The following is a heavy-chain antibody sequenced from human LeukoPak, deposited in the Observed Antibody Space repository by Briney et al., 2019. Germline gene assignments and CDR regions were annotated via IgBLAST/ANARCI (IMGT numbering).Heavy chain of an antibody. CDR3: AKVVRRYSSGWYDAFDI. CDR2: ISWNSGSI. Sequence: GRSLRLSCAASGFTFDDYAMHWVRQAPGKGLEWVSGISWNSGSIGYADSVNGRFTISRDNAKNSLYLQMNSLRAEDTALYYCAKVVRRYSSGWYDAFDIWGQGTMVTVSS. D-gene: IGHD6-19*01. J-gene: IGHJ3*02. CDR1: GFTFDDYA. V-gene: IGHV3-9*01.